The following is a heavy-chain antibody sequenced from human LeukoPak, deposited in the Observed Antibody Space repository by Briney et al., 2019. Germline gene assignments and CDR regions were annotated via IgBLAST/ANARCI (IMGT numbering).Heavy chain of an antibody. V-gene: IGHV1-18*01. D-gene: IGHD3-22*01. Sequence: ASVKVSCKASGYTFTSYGISWVRQAPGQGLEWMGWISAYNGNTNYAQKLQGRVTMTTDTSTSTAYMELGSLRSDDTAVYYCARDGYYYDSSGYGYYYYGMDVWGQGTTVTVSS. CDR1: GYTFTSYG. J-gene: IGHJ6*02. CDR3: ARDGYYYDSSGYGYYYYGMDV. CDR2: ISAYNGNT.